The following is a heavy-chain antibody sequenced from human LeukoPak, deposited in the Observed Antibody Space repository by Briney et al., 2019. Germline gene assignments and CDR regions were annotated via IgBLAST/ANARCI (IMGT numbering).Heavy chain of an antibody. V-gene: IGHV1-18*04. D-gene: IGHD3-22*01. CDR1: GYAFTSYY. Sequence: GASVKVSCKASGYAFTSYYMHWVRQAPGQGLEWMGWISAFDGNTNYAQKFQDRVTMTTDTSTDTAYLDLRNLTSDDTAVYYCARESFYDSSGSYSGEEVSDIWGQGTRVIVSS. CDR3: ARESFYDSSGSYSGEEVSDI. CDR2: ISAFDGNT. J-gene: IGHJ3*02.